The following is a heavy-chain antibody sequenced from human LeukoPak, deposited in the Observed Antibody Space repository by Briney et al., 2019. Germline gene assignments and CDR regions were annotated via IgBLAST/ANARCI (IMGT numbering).Heavy chain of an antibody. J-gene: IGHJ3*02. V-gene: IGHV3-23*01. CDR1: GFTFSSYA. CDR3: AKPLKYYYDSSGCLDI. D-gene: IGHD3-22*01. CDR2: ISASGDST. Sequence: GGSLRLSCAAFGFTFSSYAMSWVRQAPGKGLEWVSAISASGDSTYYADSVKGRSTISRANSENALYLQMNSLRAEDTAVYYCAKPLKYYYDSSGCLDIWGQGTMVTVSS.